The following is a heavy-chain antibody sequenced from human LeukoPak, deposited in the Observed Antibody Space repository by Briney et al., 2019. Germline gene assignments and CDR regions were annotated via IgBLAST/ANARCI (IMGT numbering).Heavy chain of an antibody. Sequence: PSETLSLTCSVSGGSISSLYWSWIRQPPGKGLEWIGYIYCTGSTNYNPSLKSRVTMFVDMSKNQFSLRLSSVTAADTAVYYCARLGLLPWYFDLWGRGTLVTVSS. CDR2: IYCTGST. CDR1: GGSISSLY. J-gene: IGHJ2*01. V-gene: IGHV4-59*08. D-gene: IGHD1-26*01. CDR3: ARLGLLPWYFDL.